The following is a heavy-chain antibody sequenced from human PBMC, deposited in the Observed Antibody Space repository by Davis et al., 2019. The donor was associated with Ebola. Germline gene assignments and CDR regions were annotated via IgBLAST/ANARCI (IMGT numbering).Heavy chain of an antibody. CDR2: IIPILGIA. Sequence: SVKVSCKASGGTFSSYAISWVRQAPGQGLEWLGRIIPILGIANYAQKFQGRVTITADKSTSTAYLELSSLRSEDTAVYYCARDLGRAVAPGDYWGQGTLVTVSS. D-gene: IGHD6-19*01. CDR1: GGTFSSYA. J-gene: IGHJ4*02. CDR3: ARDLGRAVAPGDY. V-gene: IGHV1-69*04.